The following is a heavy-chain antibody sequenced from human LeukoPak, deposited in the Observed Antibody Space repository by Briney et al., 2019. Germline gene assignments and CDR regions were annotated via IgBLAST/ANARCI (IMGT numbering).Heavy chain of an antibody. V-gene: IGHV3-49*04. CDR3: TRNLYSSSLIVD. CDR1: GFTFSSYA. J-gene: IGHJ6*02. Sequence: GGSLSLSCAASGFTFSSYAMSWVRQSPGKGLEWVGFIRTKAFGATTVYAASVKGRFTISRDDSKSVAYLQMNSLKTEDTALYYCTRNLYSSSLIVDWGQGTTVTVSS. CDR2: IRTKAFGATT. D-gene: IGHD6-13*01.